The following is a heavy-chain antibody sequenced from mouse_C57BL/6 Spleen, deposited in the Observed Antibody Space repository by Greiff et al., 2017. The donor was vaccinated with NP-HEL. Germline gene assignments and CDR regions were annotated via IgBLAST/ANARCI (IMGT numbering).Heavy chain of an antibody. J-gene: IGHJ1*03. CDR3: ARGGRSRGYFDV. Sequence: DVKLVESGPGMVKPSQSLSLTCTVTGYSITSGYDWHWIRHFPGNKLEWMGYISYSGSTNYNPSLKSRISITHDTSKNHFFLKLNSVTTEDTATYYCARGGRSRGYFDVWGTGTTVTVSS. CDR2: ISYSGST. V-gene: IGHV3-1*01. D-gene: IGHD3-1*01. CDR1: GYSITSGYD.